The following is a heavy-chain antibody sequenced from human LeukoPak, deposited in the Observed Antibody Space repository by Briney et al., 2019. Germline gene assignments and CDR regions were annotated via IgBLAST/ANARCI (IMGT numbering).Heavy chain of an antibody. CDR2: IANIGGTT. CDR3: SVVGYCSSTSCGSIDY. V-gene: IGHV3-23*01. Sequence: PGGSLRLSCAASGFTFSNSAMSWVRQAPGKGLEWLSVIANIGGTTSYAYADSVWGRFTISRDNSKKTLYLEMNSLRAEGTAVYYCSVVGYCSSTSCGSIDYWGQGTLVTVSS. J-gene: IGHJ4*02. CDR1: GFTFSNSA. D-gene: IGHD2-2*01.